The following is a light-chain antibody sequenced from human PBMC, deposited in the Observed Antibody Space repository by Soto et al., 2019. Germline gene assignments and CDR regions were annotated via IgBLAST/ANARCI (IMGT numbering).Light chain of an antibody. J-gene: IGLJ1*01. V-gene: IGLV2-14*01. CDR2: EVT. Sequence: QSALAQPSSVSGSPGQSITISCTGTSTDVGGYNYVSWYQHHSGKAPKLLIYEVTNRPSGISDRFSGSKSVNTASLTISGLQAEDESDYYCGSYSRTDTPFVFGTGTKVTGL. CDR3: GSYSRTDTPFV. CDR1: STDVGGYNY.